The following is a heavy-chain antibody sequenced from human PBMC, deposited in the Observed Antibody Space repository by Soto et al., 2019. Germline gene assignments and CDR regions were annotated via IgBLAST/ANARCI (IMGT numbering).Heavy chain of an antibody. Sequence: SETLSLTCTFCGCSINSYYWSWIRQPPGKGLEWIGYIYYSGSTNYSPSLKSRVTISVDTSKNQFSLRLSSVTAADTALYYCARHRYSYGVYYFDYWGQGTLVTVS. CDR1: GCSINSYY. CDR3: ARHRYSYGVYYFDY. D-gene: IGHD5-18*01. V-gene: IGHV4-59*08. J-gene: IGHJ4*02. CDR2: IYYSGST.